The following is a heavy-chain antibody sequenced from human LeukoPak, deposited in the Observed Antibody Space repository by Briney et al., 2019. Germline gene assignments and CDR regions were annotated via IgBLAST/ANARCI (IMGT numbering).Heavy chain of an antibody. V-gene: IGHV1-69*05. CDR1: GGTFSNYA. J-gene: IGHJ1*01. D-gene: IGHD4-23*01. CDR2: IIPIFGTA. CDR3: ARAPATVVTPRRYFQH. Sequence: GASVKVSCKASGGTFSNYAITWVRQAPGQGLEWMGGIIPIFGTANYAQKFQGRVTMTRDTSTSTVYMELSSLRSEDTAVYYCARAPATVVTPRRYFQHWGQGTLVTVSS.